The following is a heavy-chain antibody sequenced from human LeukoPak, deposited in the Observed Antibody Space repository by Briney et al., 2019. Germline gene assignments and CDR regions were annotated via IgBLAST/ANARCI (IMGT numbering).Heavy chain of an antibody. Sequence: GASVKVSCKASGYTFTSYAMNWVRQAPGQGLEWMGWTNTNTGNPTYAQGFTGRFVFSLDTSVSTAYLQISSLKAEDTAVYYCARGRVLGGLRAFDIWGQGTMVTVSS. J-gene: IGHJ3*02. D-gene: IGHD3-16*01. CDR3: ARGRVLGGLRAFDI. CDR1: GYTFTSYA. CDR2: TNTNTGNP. V-gene: IGHV7-4-1*02.